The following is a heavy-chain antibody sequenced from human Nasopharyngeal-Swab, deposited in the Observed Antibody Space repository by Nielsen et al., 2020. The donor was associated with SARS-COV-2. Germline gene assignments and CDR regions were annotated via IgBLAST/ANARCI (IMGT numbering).Heavy chain of an antibody. Sequence: TLSLTCAVSGGPIGAYSWSWIRQPPGKGLEWIGYISHSGSTYNNPSLKSRIIISADRSKNQFSLKLNSVTAADTAVYYCAKEGATGWFDPWGQGTLVTVSS. J-gene: IGHJ5*02. CDR3: AKEGATGWFDP. CDR2: ISHSGST. V-gene: IGHV4-30-2*01. CDR1: GGPIGAYS.